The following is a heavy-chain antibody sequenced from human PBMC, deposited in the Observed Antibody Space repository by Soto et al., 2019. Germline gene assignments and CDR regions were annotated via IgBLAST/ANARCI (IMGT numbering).Heavy chain of an antibody. Sequence: PSETLSLTCDVSGVSISSGNWWSWVRQPPGKGLEWIAEVYNDGSANYHPSLESRATISVDRSKNQFSLRLSSVTAADTGKYYCAREVVVVVAANEGYFDYWGQGTLVTVSS. CDR2: VYNDGSA. V-gene: IGHV4-4*02. J-gene: IGHJ4*02. CDR1: GVSISSGNW. CDR3: AREVVVVVAANEGYFDY. D-gene: IGHD2-15*01.